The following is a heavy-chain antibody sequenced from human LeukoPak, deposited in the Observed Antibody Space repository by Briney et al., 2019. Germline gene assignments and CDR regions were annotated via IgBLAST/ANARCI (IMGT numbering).Heavy chain of an antibody. J-gene: IGHJ4*02. Sequence: SETLSLTCTVSGDSVSSGNYYWSWIRQPPGKGLEWIGYIYYSGSTNYNPSLKSRVTISVDTSKNQFSLKLSSVTAADTAVYYCARAYYDFWSGSIDYWGQGTLVTVSS. V-gene: IGHV4-61*01. D-gene: IGHD3-3*01. CDR2: IYYSGST. CDR3: ARAYYDFWSGSIDY. CDR1: GDSVSSGNYY.